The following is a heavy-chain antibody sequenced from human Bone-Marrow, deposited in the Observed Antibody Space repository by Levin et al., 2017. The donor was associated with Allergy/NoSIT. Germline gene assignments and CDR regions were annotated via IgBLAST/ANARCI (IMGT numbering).Heavy chain of an antibody. D-gene: IGHD3-3*01. Sequence: GESLKISCKASGYRFNIYYIYWVRQAPGQGLEWMGRINPNSGGANYAQNFQGRVTMTRDTSISTAYMELTRLTSDDTAVYYCARVGPLSDFWSAYDTGELNYMDVWGKGTTVTVSS. V-gene: IGHV1-2*06. CDR1: GYRFNIYY. CDR3: ARVGPLSDFWSAYDTGELNYMDV. CDR2: INPNSGGA. J-gene: IGHJ6*03.